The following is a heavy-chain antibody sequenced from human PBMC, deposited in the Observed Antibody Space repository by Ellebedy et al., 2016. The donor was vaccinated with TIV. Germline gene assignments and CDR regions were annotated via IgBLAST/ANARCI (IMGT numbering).Heavy chain of an antibody. CDR2: ISAYNGNT. CDR1: GYTFTSYG. Sequence: ASVKVSXXASGYTFTSYGISWVRQAPGQGLEWMGWISAYNGNTNYAQKLQGRVTMTTDTSTSTAYMELRSLRSDDTAVYYCARTYYYDSSGYTDYWGQGTLVTVSS. V-gene: IGHV1-18*04. CDR3: ARTYYYDSSGYTDY. J-gene: IGHJ4*02. D-gene: IGHD3-22*01.